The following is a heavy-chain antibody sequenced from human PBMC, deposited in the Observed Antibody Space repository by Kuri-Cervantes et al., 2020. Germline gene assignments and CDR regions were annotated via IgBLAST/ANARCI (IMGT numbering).Heavy chain of an antibody. CDR2: ITSNGGST. CDR3: ARVGCSDSNCYWGFDY. J-gene: IGHJ4*02. V-gene: IGHV3-64*01. Sequence: GGSLRLSCAASGFTVTKNYMNWVRQAPGKGLEYVSAITSNGGSTYYANSVKGRFTISRDNSKNTVYLQMGSLRPEDMAVYYCARVGCSDSNCYWGFDYWGQGALVTVSS. D-gene: IGHD2-15*01. CDR1: GFTVTKNY.